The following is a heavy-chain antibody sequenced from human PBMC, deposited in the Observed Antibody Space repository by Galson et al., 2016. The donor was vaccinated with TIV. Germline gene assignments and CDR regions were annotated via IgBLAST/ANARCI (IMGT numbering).Heavy chain of an antibody. V-gene: IGHV1-24*01. J-gene: IGHJ4*02. CDR2: FDPEVQKT. D-gene: IGHD3-16*02. Sequence: SVKVSCKVSGDSLSEIVIHWVRQAPGKGLEWMGGFDPEVQKTIYAQKMQDRVTMTADTSTDTAYMELGSLRLEDTAVYYCATVAWFPGLSLDNWGQGTLVIVSS. CDR1: GDSLSEIV. CDR3: ATVAWFPGLSLDN.